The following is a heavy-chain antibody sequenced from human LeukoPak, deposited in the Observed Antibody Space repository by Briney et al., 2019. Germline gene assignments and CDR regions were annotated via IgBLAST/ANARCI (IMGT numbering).Heavy chain of an antibody. V-gene: IGHV3-74*01. D-gene: IGHD3-22*01. CDR1: GFTFSNYW. J-gene: IGHJ4*02. CDR2: INSDGSST. Sequence: GGSLRLSCAASGFTFSNYWMHWARQAPGKGLVWVSRINSDGSSTNYADSVKGRFTISRDNSKNTLYLQMNSLRAEDTAVYYCAKDRTYYYDSSGYYFDYWGQGTLVTVSS. CDR3: AKDRTYYYDSSGYYFDY.